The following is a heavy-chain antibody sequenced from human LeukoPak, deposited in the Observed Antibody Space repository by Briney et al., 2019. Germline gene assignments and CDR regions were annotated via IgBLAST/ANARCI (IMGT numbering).Heavy chain of an antibody. CDR2: IYHSGST. CDR1: GGSISSSNW. CDR3: ARLDSSGYYLDY. D-gene: IGHD3-22*01. Sequence: SETLSLTCAVSGGSISSSNWWSWVRQPPGKGLEWIGEIYHSGSTNYNPSLKSRVTISVDKPKNQFSLKLSSVTAADTAVYYCARLDSSGYYLDYWGQGTLVTVSS. J-gene: IGHJ4*02. V-gene: IGHV4-4*02.